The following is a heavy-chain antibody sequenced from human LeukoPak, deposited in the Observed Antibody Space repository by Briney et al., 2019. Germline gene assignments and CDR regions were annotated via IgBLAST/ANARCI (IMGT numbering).Heavy chain of an antibody. CDR3: ARRLLGSSSLVDP. Sequence: GESLKISCKGSGYIFTSYWIGWVRQVPGKGLEWMGIIYPGDSDTRYSPSFQGQVTISADKSISTAYLQWSSLKASDTAMYYCARRLLGSSSLVDPWGQGTLVTVSA. D-gene: IGHD6-6*01. V-gene: IGHV5-51*01. CDR1: GYIFTSYW. J-gene: IGHJ5*02. CDR2: IYPGDSDT.